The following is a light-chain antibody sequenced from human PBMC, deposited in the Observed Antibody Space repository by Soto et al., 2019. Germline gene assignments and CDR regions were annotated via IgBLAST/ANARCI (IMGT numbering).Light chain of an antibody. Sequence: EIVMAQYPATLSVSAGERAALSCRASQSVGNSLAWYQQKPGQEPRLLLYRASYRATGIADRFSGSGSGTEFTLTISSLQSEDFAVYYCQQYKNWYSFGQGTKREIK. CDR1: QSVGNS. J-gene: IGKJ2*01. CDR2: RAS. V-gene: IGKV3-15*01. CDR3: QQYKNWYS.